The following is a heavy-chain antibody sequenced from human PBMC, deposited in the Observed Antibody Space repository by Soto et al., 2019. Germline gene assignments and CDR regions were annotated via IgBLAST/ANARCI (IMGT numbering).Heavy chain of an antibody. CDR2: IIPIFGPA. CDR3: ATGSFTSTGGRIGYHYNAMDV. CDR1: GGTFSSHS. Sequence: ASVKVSCQSSGGTFSSHSINWVRQAPGQGLEGMGGIIPIFGPANFAKKFQGRVTITADESTTTAYMELSSLTSEDTAVYYCATGSFTSTGGRIGYHYNAMDVWGQGTTVTVSS. J-gene: IGHJ6*02. D-gene: IGHD1-1*01. V-gene: IGHV1-69*13.